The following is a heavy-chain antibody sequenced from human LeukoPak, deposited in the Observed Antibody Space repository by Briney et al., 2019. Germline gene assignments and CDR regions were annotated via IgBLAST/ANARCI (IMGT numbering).Heavy chain of an antibody. V-gene: IGHV4-38-2*02. CDR2: VFRLQTVRT. CDR3: ARVLHAPYLIDS. CDR1: DSSITSTYY. D-gene: IGHD2-8*01. Sequence: KPSETLSLTCTVSDSSITSTYYWAWFRQPPGKGLEWIATVFRLQTVRTFNNPSPGSRVTMSLDPSHNQFSLNLTSVTAADTALYFCARVLHAPYLIDSWGQGTPVTVSS. J-gene: IGHJ4*02.